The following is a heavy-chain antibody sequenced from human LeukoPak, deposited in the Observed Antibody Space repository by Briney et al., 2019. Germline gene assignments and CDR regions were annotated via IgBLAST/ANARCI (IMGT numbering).Heavy chain of an antibody. Sequence: GGSLRLSCSASGFTFSSYAMSWVRQAPGKGLEWVSGSGSGGSTYYADSVKGRFTISRDNSKNTLYLQMNSLRAEDTAVYYCAKDFWSGYYPNYWGQGTLVTVSS. CDR2: SGSGGST. J-gene: IGHJ4*02. CDR1: GFTFSSYA. V-gene: IGHV3-23*01. D-gene: IGHD3-3*01. CDR3: AKDFWSGYYPNY.